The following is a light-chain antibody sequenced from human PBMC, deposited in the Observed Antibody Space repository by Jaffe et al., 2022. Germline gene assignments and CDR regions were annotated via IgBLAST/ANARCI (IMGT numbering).Light chain of an antibody. CDR1: SGHMNYA. CDR2: VNTDGSH. V-gene: IGLV4-69*01. CDR3: QTWGTGIRV. J-gene: IGLJ3*02. Sequence: QLVVTQSPSASASLGASVKLTCTLSSGHMNYAVAWHQQQPGKGPRYLMKVNTDGSHNKGDGIPDRFSGSSSGAERYLTISGLQSEDEADYYCQTWGTGIRVFGGGTKLTVL.